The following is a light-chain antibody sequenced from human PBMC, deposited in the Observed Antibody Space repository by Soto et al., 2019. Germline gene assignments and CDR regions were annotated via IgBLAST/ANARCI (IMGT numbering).Light chain of an antibody. CDR3: QSYDSSLSAVV. J-gene: IGLJ2*01. Sequence: QSVLTQPPSVSGAPGPRVTISCTGSSSNIGAGYDVHWYQQLPGTAPKLLIYGNSNRPSGVPDRFSGSKSGTSASLAITGLQAEDEADYYCQSYDSSLSAVVFGGGTKLPVL. CDR2: GNS. CDR1: SSNIGAGYD. V-gene: IGLV1-40*01.